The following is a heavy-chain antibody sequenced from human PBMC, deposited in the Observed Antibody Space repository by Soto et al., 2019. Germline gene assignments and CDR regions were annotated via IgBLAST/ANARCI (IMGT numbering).Heavy chain of an antibody. CDR1: GGSISSYY. V-gene: IGHV4-59*12. J-gene: IGHJ4*02. D-gene: IGHD2-8*02. CDR2: INNSGST. Sequence: PSETLSLTCTVSGGSISSYYWTWIRQSPGKGLEWIGEINNSGSTNYNPSLKSRITISVDTSKNQFSLKLTSVTAADTAVYYCARDKITGLFDYWGQGTLVTVSS. CDR3: ARDKITGLFDY.